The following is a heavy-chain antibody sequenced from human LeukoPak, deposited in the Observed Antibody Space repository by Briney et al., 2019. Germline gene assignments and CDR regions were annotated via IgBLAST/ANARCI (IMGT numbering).Heavy chain of an antibody. CDR1: GFIFSTHA. CDR2: IRGDGSMT. J-gene: IGHJ4*02. D-gene: IGHD6-25*01. V-gene: IGHV3-74*01. Sequence: GGSLTLSCAASGFIFSTHAMHWVRQAPGKGLVWVSRIRGDGSMTNYADSVKGRFTISRDNAKNTLYLQMNSLRLEDTAVYYCARENLAAAADYWGQGTVVTVSS. CDR3: ARENLAAAADY.